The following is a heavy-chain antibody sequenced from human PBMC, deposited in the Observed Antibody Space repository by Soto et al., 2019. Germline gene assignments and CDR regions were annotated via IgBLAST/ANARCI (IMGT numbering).Heavy chain of an antibody. D-gene: IGHD3-10*01. Sequence: QVHLVQSGAEVKKPGASVKVSCKGSGYTFTSYGITWVRQAPGQGLEWMGWISAHNGNTDYAQKLQGRVTVNRDTSTSTAYMELRSLRSDDTAVYYCARGRYGAYWGQGALVTVSS. CDR1: GYTFTSYG. CDR2: ISAHNGNT. V-gene: IGHV1-18*01. J-gene: IGHJ4*02. CDR3: ARGRYGAY.